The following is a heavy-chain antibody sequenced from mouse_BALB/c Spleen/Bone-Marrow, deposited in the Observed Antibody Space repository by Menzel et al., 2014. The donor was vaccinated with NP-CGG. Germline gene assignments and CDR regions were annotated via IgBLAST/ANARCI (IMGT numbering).Heavy chain of an antibody. D-gene: IGHD4-1*01. CDR2: INPSTGYT. CDR3: SRGVGRAFDY. Sequence: QVQLQQSGAELAKPGASVKMSCKASGYTFTSYWMHWVKPRPGQGLEWIGYINPSTGYTEYNQKFKDKATLTADKSSSTAYMHLSSLTSEDPTVYYCSRGVGRAFDYWGQGTTLTVSS. V-gene: IGHV1-7*01. CDR1: GYTFTSYW. J-gene: IGHJ2*01.